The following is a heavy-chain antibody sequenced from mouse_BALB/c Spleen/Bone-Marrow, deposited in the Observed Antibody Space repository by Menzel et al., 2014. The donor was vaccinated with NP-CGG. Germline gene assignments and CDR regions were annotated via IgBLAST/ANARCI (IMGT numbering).Heavy chain of an antibody. J-gene: IGHJ3*01. CDR2: INPSNGRT. Sequence: QVQLQQSGAELVKPGASVKLSCKASGYTFTSYWMHWVKQRPGQGLEWIGEINPSNGRTNYNEKFKSRATLTVDKSSITAYRQLNSLTCEDSAVYYCARDYYDKGWFPYWGQGTLVIVSA. CDR3: ARDYYDKGWFPY. CDR1: GYTFTSYW. V-gene: IGHV1S81*02. D-gene: IGHD2-4*01.